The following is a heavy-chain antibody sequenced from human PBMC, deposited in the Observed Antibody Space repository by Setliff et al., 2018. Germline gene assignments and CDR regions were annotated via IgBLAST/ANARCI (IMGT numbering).Heavy chain of an antibody. J-gene: IGHJ4*02. D-gene: IGHD3-22*01. CDR1: GYTFTNYG. V-gene: IGHV1-46*01. CDR3: ARINFYVSSGYYYAPEL. CDR2: INTGGGSA. Sequence: ASVKVSCKASGYTFTNYGVTWVRQAPGQGLEGMGTINTGGGSASILDQFRGRVTMTRDTSTSTIYLELNSLTSDDTAVYYCARINFYVSSGYYYAPELWGQGTTVTVSS.